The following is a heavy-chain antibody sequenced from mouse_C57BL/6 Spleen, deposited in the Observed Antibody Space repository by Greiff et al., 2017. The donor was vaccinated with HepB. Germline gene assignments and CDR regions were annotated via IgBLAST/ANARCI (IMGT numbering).Heavy chain of an antibody. CDR2: ISSGSSTI. CDR3: ARLLLDY. J-gene: IGHJ2*01. Sequence: VESGGGLVKPGGSLKLSCAASGITFSDYGMHWVRQAPEKGLEWVAYISSGSSTIYYADTVKGRFTSPRDNAKNTLSLQMTSRRSEDTAMYYCARLLLDYWGQGTTLTVSS. D-gene: IGHD1-1*01. CDR1: GITFSDYG. V-gene: IGHV5-17*01.